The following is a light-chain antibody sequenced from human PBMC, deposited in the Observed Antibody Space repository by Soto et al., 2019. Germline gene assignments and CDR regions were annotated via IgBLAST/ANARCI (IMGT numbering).Light chain of an antibody. V-gene: IGKV1-39*01. J-gene: IGKJ1*01. CDR2: GES. CDR1: LTIGHS. Sequence: DIQMTQSPSSLSASVGDRVTITCRASLTIGHSLSWFQQKAGNPPTLLIYGESALQRGVPARFSGSGSGTEFTLTINKMQREEFATYYCQQTYNLPRTFGQGTKV. CDR3: QQTYNLPRT.